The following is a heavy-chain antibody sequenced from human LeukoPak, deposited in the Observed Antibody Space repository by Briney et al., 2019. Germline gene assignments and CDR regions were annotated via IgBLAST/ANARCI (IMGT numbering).Heavy chain of an antibody. CDR3: ARERPYDYYDSSGPGDY. CDR2: IYYSGST. J-gene: IGHJ4*02. CDR1: GGSISSGDYY. D-gene: IGHD3-22*01. Sequence: SQTLSLTCTVSGGSISSGDYYWSWIRQPPGKGLEWIGYIYYSGSTYYNPSLKSRVTISVDTSKNQFSLKLSSVTAADTAVYYCARERPYDYYDSSGPGDYWGQGTLVTVSS. V-gene: IGHV4-30-4*01.